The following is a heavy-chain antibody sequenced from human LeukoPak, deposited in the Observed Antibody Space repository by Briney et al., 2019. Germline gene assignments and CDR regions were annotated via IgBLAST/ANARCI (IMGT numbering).Heavy chain of an antibody. J-gene: IGHJ6*02. Sequence: GGSLRLSCAASGFTFSSYNMNWVRQAPGKGLEWVSYISSSSSTTNYADSLKGRFTISRDNSKNTLYLQMNSLRAEDTAVYYCAKDLDWWLVRYYYGMDVWGQGTTVTVSS. D-gene: IGHD6-19*01. CDR3: AKDLDWWLVRYYYGMDV. CDR1: GFTFSSYN. CDR2: ISSSSSTT. V-gene: IGHV3-48*01.